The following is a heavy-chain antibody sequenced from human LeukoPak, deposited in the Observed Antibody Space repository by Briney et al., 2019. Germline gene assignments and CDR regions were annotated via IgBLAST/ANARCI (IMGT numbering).Heavy chain of an antibody. J-gene: IGHJ4*02. CDR2: IYYSGST. CDR1: GYSISSGYY. CDR3: ARIYCSGGSCYFVY. D-gene: IGHD2-15*01. V-gene: IGHV4-38-2*02. Sequence: PSETLSLTCTVSGYSISSGYYWGWIRQPPGKGLEWIGSIYYSGSTYYNPSLKSRVTISVDTSKNQFSLKLSSVTAADTAVYYCARIYCSGGSCYFVYWGQGTLVTVSS.